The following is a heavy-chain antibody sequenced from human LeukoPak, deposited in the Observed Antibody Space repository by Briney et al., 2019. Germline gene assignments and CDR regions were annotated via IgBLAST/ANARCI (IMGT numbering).Heavy chain of an antibody. J-gene: IGHJ4*02. CDR2: MNPNSGNT. V-gene: IGHV1-8*01. D-gene: IGHD2-21*02. CDR1: GYTFTSYD. Sequence: GASLKVSCKASGYTFTSYDINWVRQATGQGLEWMGWMNPNSGNTGYAQKFQGRVTMTRNTSISTAYMELSSLRSEDTAVYYCARTRVGEYCGGDCPTSEFDYWGQGTLVTVSS. CDR3: ARTRVGEYCGGDCPTSEFDY.